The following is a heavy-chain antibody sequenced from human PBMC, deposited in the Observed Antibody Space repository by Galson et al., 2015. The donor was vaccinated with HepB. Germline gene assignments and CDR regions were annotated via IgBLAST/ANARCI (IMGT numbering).Heavy chain of an antibody. CDR1: GASISSSLYY. V-gene: IGHV4-39*07. D-gene: IGHD5-18*01. CDR2: IYYTGNP. CDR3: ARAAGDSSTYANDY. J-gene: IGHJ4*02. Sequence: SETLSLTCTVSGASISSSLYYWVWVRQPPEKGLEWIGSIYYTGNPYYKSSLKSRVTISADMSKNQFSLKVNSVTAADTAVYYCARAAGDSSTYANDYWGQGALVTVSS.